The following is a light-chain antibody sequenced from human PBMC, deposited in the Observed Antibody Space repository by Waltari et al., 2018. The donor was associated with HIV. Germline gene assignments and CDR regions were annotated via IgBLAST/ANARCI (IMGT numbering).Light chain of an antibody. V-gene: IGLV2-8*01. CDR3: ASWDDKLSHWV. J-gene: IGLJ3*02. CDR1: SSDVGGYNY. Sequence: QSALTQPPSASGSPGQSVTISCTGTSSDVGGYNYVSWYQQHPGKAPNLVVYEVSKRPAGVPDRFPGPKSGNTASLAITGLQSDDESAYYCASWDDKLSHWVFGGGTKLTV. CDR2: EVS.